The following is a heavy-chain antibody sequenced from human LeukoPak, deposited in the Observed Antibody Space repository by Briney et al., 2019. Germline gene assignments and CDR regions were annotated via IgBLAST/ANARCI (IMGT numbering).Heavy chain of an antibody. CDR2: ISAYNGNT. CDR3: ARDGGDYYDSSGYFAY. CDR1: GYTFTSYG. D-gene: IGHD3-22*01. Sequence: ASVKVSCKASGYTFTSYGISWVRQAPGQGLEWMGWISAYNGNTNYAQKLQGRVTMATDTSTSTAYMELRSLRSDDTAVYYCARDGGDYYDSSGYFAYWGQGTLVTVSS. J-gene: IGHJ4*02. V-gene: IGHV1-18*01.